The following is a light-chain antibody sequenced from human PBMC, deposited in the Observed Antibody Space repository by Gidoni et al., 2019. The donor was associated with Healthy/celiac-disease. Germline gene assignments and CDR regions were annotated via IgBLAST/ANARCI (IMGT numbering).Light chain of an antibody. Sequence: DIQMNQSPSSLSASVGDRVTITCRASQGISNYLAWYQQKPGKVPKLLIYAASTLQSGVPSRFSGSGSGTDFTLTISSLQPEDVATYYCRKYNSAPPRLTFXGXTKVEIK. CDR1: QGISNY. V-gene: IGKV1-27*01. CDR2: AAS. CDR3: RKYNSAPPRLT. J-gene: IGKJ4*01.